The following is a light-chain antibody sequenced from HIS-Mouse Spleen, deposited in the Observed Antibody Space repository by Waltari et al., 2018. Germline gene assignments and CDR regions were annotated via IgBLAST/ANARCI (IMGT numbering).Light chain of an antibody. V-gene: IGLV2-23*03. CDR2: EGS. CDR1: SSDVGSYNL. Sequence: QSALTQPASVSGSPGQSITISCTGTSSDVGSYNLFPCYQQHPGKAPKLMIYEGSKRPSGVSNRFSGSKSGNTASLTISGLQAEDEADYYCCSYAGSSTFEVFGGGTKLTVL. J-gene: IGLJ2*01. CDR3: CSYAGSSTFEV.